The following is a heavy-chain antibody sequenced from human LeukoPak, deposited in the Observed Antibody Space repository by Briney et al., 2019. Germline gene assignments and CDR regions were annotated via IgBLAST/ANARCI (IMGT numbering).Heavy chain of an antibody. J-gene: IGHJ4*02. D-gene: IGHD7-27*01. CDR1: GFTFDDYA. CDR2: SSWIGGST. CDR3: VRSRAASLGYFDY. V-gene: IGHV3-43D*03. Sequence: GSLRLSCAVSGFTFDDYALRWVRQVPGKGLEWLAFSSWIGGSTDYVDSVKGRFSISRDNIKNSLYLEMNSLRPEDTALYYCVRSRAASLGYFDYWGQGTLVTVSS.